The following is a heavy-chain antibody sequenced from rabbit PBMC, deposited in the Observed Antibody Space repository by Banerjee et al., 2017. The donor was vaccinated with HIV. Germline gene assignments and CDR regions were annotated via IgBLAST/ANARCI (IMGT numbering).Heavy chain of an antibody. CDR2: IYAGSSGST. CDR1: GFSLSIYE. J-gene: IGHJ2*01. V-gene: IGHV1S40*01. D-gene: IGHD8-1*01. Sequence: LEESGGDLVKPGASLALTCTASGFSLSIYEMCWVRQAPGKGLEWIGTIYAGSSGSTYYASWAKGRFTISKTSSTTVTLQMTSLTAADTATYFCATGTGSGYWWAFDPWGPGTLVTVS. CDR3: ATGTGSGYWWAFDP.